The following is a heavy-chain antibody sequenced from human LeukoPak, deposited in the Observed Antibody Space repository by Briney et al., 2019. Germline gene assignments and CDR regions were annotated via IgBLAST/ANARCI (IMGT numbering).Heavy chain of an antibody. Sequence: ASVKVSCKASGGTFSSYAISWVRQAPGQGLEWMGGIIPIFGTANYAQKFQGRVTMTTDTSTSTAYMELRSLRSDDTAVYYCARDTLGLYTYFGWDSSGWGDYFDYWGQGTLVTVSS. D-gene: IGHD3-22*01. CDR2: IIPIFGTA. J-gene: IGHJ4*02. CDR1: GGTFSSYA. V-gene: IGHV1-69*05. CDR3: ARDTLGLYTYFGWDSSGWGDYFDY.